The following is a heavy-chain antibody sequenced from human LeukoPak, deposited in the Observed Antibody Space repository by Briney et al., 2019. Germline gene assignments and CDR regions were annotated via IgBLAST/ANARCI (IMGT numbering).Heavy chain of an antibody. V-gene: IGHV3-48*03. CDR2: ISSSGSTI. J-gene: IGHJ4*02. D-gene: IGHD6-19*01. CDR3: ASGRMAVAGTTAPIRY. CDR1: GFTFSSYE. Sequence: GGSLRLSCAASGFTFSSYEMNWVRQAPGKGLEWVSYISSSGSTIYYADSVKGRFTISRDNAKNSLYLQMNSLRAEDTAVYYCASGRMAVAGTTAPIRYWGQGTLVTVSS.